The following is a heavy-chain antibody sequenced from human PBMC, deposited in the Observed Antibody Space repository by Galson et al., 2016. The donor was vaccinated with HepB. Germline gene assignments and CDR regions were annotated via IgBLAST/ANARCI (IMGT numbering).Heavy chain of an antibody. D-gene: IGHD3-10*01. V-gene: IGHV1-69*04. CDR1: GGTFSSYA. Sequence: SVKVSCKASGGTFSSYAISWVRQAPGQGLEWMGRIIPILGIANYAQRFQGRVTITADKSTSTAYMELSSLRSEDTAVYYCAINSGSYSRGTFDYWGQGTLVTVSS. J-gene: IGHJ4*02. CDR2: IIPILGIA. CDR3: AINSGSYSRGTFDY.